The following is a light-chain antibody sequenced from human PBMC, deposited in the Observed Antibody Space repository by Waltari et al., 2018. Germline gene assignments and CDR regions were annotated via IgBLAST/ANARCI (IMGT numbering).Light chain of an antibody. CDR3: QHHFRLPAT. CDR1: QSLSRY. J-gene: IGKJ1*01. V-gene: IGKV3-20*01. Sequence: IMLTQSPGTLSLSPGERATLSCWASQSLSRYLAWYQQKPGQAPRLLIYGASTRATGIPDRFSGSGSGTDFSLTISRLEPEDSAVYYCQHHFRLPATFGQGTKVEI. CDR2: GAS.